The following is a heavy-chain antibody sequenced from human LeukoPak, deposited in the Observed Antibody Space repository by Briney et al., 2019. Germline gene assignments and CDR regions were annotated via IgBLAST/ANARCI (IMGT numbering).Heavy chain of an antibody. CDR3: ARDQVLGAFDI. CDR1: GCTFSSYG. J-gene: IGHJ3*02. V-gene: IGHV3-33*01. CDR2: IWYDGSNK. Sequence: GRSLRLSCAASGCTFSSYGMHWVRQAPGKGLEWVAVIWYDGSNKYYADSVKGRFTISRDNSKSTLYLQMNSLRAEDTAVYYCARDQVLGAFDIWGQGTMVTVSS.